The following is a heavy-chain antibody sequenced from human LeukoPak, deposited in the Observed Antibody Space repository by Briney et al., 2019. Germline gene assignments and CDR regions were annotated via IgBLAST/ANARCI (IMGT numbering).Heavy chain of an antibody. D-gene: IGHD1-1*01. V-gene: IGHV3-23*01. Sequence: GGSLRLSCAASGFTFDNYGMNWVRQAPGGGLEWVSYISGGYGTDTHYADSVKGRFTVSRDRSKNTLYLQMNSLRAEDAAIYYCAKDATPSNGIWDYFDHWGQGTPVTVSS. J-gene: IGHJ4*02. CDR2: ISGGYGTDT. CDR3: AKDATPSNGIWDYFDH. CDR1: GFTFDNYG.